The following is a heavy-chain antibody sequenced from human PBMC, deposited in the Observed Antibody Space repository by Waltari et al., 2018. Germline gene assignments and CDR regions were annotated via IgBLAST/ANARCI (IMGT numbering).Heavy chain of an antibody. J-gene: IGHJ4*02. D-gene: IGHD6-19*01. CDR1: GGSISSGSYY. V-gene: IGHV4-61*02. Sequence: QVQLQESGPGLVKPSQTLSLTCTVSGGSISSGSYYWSWIRQPAGKGLEWIGRIYTSGSTNYNPSLKRRVTISVDTSKNQCSRKRSSVTAADTAVYYCARQPGIAVAGIDYWGQGTLVTVSS. CDR3: ARQPGIAVAGIDY. CDR2: IYTSGST.